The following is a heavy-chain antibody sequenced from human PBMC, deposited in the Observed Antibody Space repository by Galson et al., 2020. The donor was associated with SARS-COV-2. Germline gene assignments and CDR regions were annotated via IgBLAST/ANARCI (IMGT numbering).Heavy chain of an antibody. J-gene: IGHJ5*02. V-gene: IGHV3-9*01. CDR1: GFTFADYA. CDR2: LSWNSGSI. D-gene: IGHD3-10*01. CDR3: AKGNYGSGSYFGL. Sequence: SLTISSAASGFTFADYAMHWVRQAPGKGLEWVSGLSWNSGSIGYADSVKGRFTISRDTAKNSLSLKMNSLRAEDTALYYCAKGNYGSGSYFGLWGQGTRVTVSA.